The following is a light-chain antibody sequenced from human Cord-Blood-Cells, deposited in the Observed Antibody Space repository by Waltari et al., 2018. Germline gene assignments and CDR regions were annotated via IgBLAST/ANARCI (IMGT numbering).Light chain of an antibody. J-gene: IGKJ4*01. CDR3: QQYYSTPLT. CDR1: QSVLYSSNNKNY. CDR2: WAS. Sequence: DIVITKTPASQAAHLVDSSTINCKSCQSVLYSSNNKNYLAWYQQKPGQPPKLLIYWASTRESGVPDRFSGSGSGTDFTLTISSLQAEDVAVYYCQQYYSTPLTFGGGTKVEIK. V-gene: IGKV4-1*01.